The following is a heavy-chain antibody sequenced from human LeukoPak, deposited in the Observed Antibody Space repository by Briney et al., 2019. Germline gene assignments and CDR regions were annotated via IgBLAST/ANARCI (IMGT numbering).Heavy chain of an antibody. D-gene: IGHD6-19*01. CDR3: ASPSDEYSSGWYGSALNY. J-gene: IGHJ4*02. CDR2: INHSGST. CDR1: GGSFSGYY. V-gene: IGHV4-34*01. Sequence: SETLSLTCAVYGGSFSGYYWSWIRQPPGKGLEWIGEINHSGSTNYNPSLKSRVTISVDTSKNQFSLKLSSVTAADTAVHYCASPSDEYSSGWYGSALNYWGQGTLVTVSS.